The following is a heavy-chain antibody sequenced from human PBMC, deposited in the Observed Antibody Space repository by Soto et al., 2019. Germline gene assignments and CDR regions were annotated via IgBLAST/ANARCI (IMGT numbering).Heavy chain of an antibody. CDR3: ARDWTPRGADRSDY. J-gene: IGHJ4*02. Sequence: GASVKVSCKASGYTFTSYGISWVRQAPGQGLEWMGWISAYNGNTNYAQKLQGRVTMATDTSTSTAYMELRSLRSDDTAVYYCARDWTPRGADRSDYWGQGTLVTVSS. CDR1: GYTFTSYG. CDR2: ISAYNGNT. V-gene: IGHV1-18*01. D-gene: IGHD3-10*01.